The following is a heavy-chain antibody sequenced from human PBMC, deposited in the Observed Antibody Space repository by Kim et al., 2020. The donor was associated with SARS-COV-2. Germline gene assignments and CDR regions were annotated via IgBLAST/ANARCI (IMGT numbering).Heavy chain of an antibody. CDR3: ASMRSSSWYRDYYYGMDV. CDR1: GFTFSSYS. V-gene: IGHV3-48*02. D-gene: IGHD6-13*01. J-gene: IGHJ6*02. CDR2: ISSSSSTI. Sequence: GGSLRLSCAASGFTFSSYSMNWVRQAPGKGLEWVSYISSSSSTIYYADSVKGRFTISRDNAKNSLYLQMNSLRDEDTAVYYCASMRSSSWYRDYYYGMDVWGQGTTVTVSS.